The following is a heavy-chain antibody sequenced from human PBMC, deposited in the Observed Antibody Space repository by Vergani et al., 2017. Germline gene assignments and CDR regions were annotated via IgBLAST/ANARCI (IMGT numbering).Heavy chain of an antibody. J-gene: IGHJ4*02. V-gene: IGHV3-33*01. D-gene: IGHD2-15*01. CDR2: IWYDGSNK. CDR1: GFTFSSYG. Sequence: QVQLVESGGGVVQPGRSLRLSCAASGFTFSSYGMHWVRQAPGKGLEWVAVIWYDGSNKYYADSVKGRFTISRDNSKNTLYLQMNSLRAEDKAVYYCAREGLLANYLDYWGQGTLVTVSS. CDR3: AREGLLANYLDY.